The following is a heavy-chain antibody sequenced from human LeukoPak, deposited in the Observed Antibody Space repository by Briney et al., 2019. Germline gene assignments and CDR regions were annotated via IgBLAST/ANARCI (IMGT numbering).Heavy chain of an antibody. J-gene: IGHJ4*02. D-gene: IGHD6-19*01. CDR1: GGSISSYY. Sequence: SETLSLTCTVSGGSISSYYRSWTRQPAGKGLEWIGRIYTSGSTNYNPSLKSRVTMSVDTSKNQFSLKLSSVTAADTAVYYCATALYSSGWYYFDYWGQGTLVTVSS. CDR3: ATALYSSGWYYFDY. V-gene: IGHV4-4*07. CDR2: IYTSGST.